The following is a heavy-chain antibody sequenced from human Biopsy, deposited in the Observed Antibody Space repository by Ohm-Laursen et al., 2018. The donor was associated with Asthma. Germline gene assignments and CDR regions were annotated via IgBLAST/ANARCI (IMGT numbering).Heavy chain of an antibody. V-gene: IGHV3-30*18. CDR3: AKDLKSLYVQYFFEY. CDR2: ISYDGGNK. J-gene: IGHJ4*02. Sequence: LSLTCAASGFTFSIYDIHWVRQAPGKGLEWVAVISYDGGNKFYGDSVKGRFTLSRDNSKNTIYLQLNSLRAEDTAVYYCAKDLKSLYVQYFFEYWGQGTLVTVSS. D-gene: IGHD5/OR15-5a*01. CDR1: GFTFSIYD.